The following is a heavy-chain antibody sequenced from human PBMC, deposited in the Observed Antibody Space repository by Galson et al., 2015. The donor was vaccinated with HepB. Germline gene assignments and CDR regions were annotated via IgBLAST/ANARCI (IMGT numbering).Heavy chain of an antibody. CDR2: VSSNTIYT. J-gene: IGHJ4*02. CDR1: GFTFSDYY. D-gene: IGHD4-17*01. CDR3: ARVADSHYGDHTHFDS. V-gene: IGHV3-11*06. Sequence: SLRLSCAASGFTFSDYYMSWIRQAPGKGLEWLAYVSSNTIYTNYADSVKGRFTVSRDNVKNSISLQMNRLNVEDTAMYYCARVADSHYGDHTHFDSWGQGALVTVSS.